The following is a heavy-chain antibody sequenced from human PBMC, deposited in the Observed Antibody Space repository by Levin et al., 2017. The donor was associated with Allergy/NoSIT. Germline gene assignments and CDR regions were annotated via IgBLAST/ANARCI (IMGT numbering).Heavy chain of an antibody. CDR1: GFTFSSYE. V-gene: IGHV3-48*03. CDR2: INSTGSTI. D-gene: IGHD3-3*01. Sequence: GGSLRLSCAASGFTFSSYEMNWVRRAPGKGLEWVSYINSTGSTIYSADSVKGRFTISRDNAKNSLYLHMNSLRAEDTAVYYCARQLGNFWSGYNYFDYWGQGTLVTVSS. J-gene: IGHJ4*02. CDR3: ARQLGNFWSGYNYFDY.